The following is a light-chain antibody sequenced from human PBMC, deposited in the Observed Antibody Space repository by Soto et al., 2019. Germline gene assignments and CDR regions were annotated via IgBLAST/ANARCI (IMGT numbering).Light chain of an antibody. CDR3: QTWGTGIQV. CDR1: SGHSSYA. V-gene: IGLV4-69*01. J-gene: IGLJ1*01. Sequence: QPVLTLSPSASASLGASVKLTCTLSSGHSSYAIAWHQQQPEKGPRYFMKLNSDGSHSKGDGIPDRFSGSSSGAERYLTISSLQSEDEADYYCQTWGTGIQVFGTGTKLTVL. CDR2: LNSDGSH.